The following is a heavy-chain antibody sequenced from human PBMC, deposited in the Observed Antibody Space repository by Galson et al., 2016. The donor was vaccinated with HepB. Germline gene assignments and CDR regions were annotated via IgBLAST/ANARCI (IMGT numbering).Heavy chain of an antibody. J-gene: IGHJ6*02. CDR1: GYSFSTYA. CDR3: ARGRGYYGMDV. V-gene: IGHV1-3*04. Sequence: SVKVSCKASGYSFSTYAMHWVRQAPGQRLEWMGWINIGNGNTIYLQKFQGRVTITRDTSATTVYMELRSLRFEDTAVYYCARGRGYYGMDVWGQGTTVTVSS. D-gene: IGHD3-10*01. CDR2: INIGNGNT.